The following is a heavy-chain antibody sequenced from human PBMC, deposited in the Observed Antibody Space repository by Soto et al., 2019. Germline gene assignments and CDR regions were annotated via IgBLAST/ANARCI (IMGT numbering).Heavy chain of an antibody. V-gene: IGHV3-30*18. Sequence: GRSLRLSCAASGFTFSSYGMHWVRQAPGKGLEWVAVISYDGSNKYYADSVKGRFTISRDNSKNTLYLQMNSLRAEDTAVYYCAKNLYSSSWGADYYYYGMDVWGQGTTVTVSS. CDR3: AKNLYSSSWGADYYYYGMDV. CDR2: ISYDGSNK. D-gene: IGHD6-6*01. J-gene: IGHJ6*02. CDR1: GFTFSSYG.